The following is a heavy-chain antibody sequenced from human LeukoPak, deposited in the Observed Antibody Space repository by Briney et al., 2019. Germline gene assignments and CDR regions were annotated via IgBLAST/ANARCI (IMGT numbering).Heavy chain of an antibody. J-gene: IGHJ4*02. CDR3: ASRVSYDFWSGYWLNDY. V-gene: IGHV1-8*01. D-gene: IGHD3-3*01. Sequence: ASVKVSCKASGYTFTSYDINWVRQATGQGLEWMGWMNPNSGNTGYAQKFQGRVTMTRNTSISTAYMELSSLRSEDTAVYYCASRVSYDFWSGYWLNDYWGQGTLVTVSS. CDR1: GYTFTSYD. CDR2: MNPNSGNT.